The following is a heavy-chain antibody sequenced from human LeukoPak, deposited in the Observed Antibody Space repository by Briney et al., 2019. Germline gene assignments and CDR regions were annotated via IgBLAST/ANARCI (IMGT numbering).Heavy chain of an antibody. D-gene: IGHD3-22*01. CDR2: INPNIGDT. CDR1: GYTFTGYY. Sequence: ASVTVSCKASGYTFTGYYLHWVRQAPGQGLEWMGWINPNIGDTNYAQKFQGRVTITRNTSISTAYMELSSLRSEDTAVYYCARDSDSRGHWYFDLWGRGTLVTVSS. V-gene: IGHV1-2*02. CDR3: ARDSDSRGHWYFDL. J-gene: IGHJ2*01.